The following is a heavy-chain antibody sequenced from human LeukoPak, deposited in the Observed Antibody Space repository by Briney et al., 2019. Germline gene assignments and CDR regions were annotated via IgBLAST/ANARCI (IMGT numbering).Heavy chain of an antibody. Sequence: PGGSLRLSCAASGFTFSSYWMHWVRQPPGKGLVWVSGINGDGTSANYADSVKGRFTISRDNAKSMMYLQMDRLRAEDTAVYYCARRSTGTLDYWGQGTLVTVSS. CDR1: GFTFSSYW. CDR2: INGDGTSA. J-gene: IGHJ4*02. D-gene: IGHD1-14*01. V-gene: IGHV3-74*01. CDR3: ARRSTGTLDY.